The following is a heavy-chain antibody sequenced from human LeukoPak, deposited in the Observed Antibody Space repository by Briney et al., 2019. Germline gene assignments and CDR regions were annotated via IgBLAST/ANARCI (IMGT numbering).Heavy chain of an antibody. D-gene: IGHD2-2*01. Sequence: GGSLRLSCAASDFPFIGYTMHWVRQAPGKGLEWVAGIPYDGSQNSYADSVKGRFSISRDNSKSALYLQLSSLRPEDTAVYYCTREGRFKAQHLFDYWGQGTMVTASS. CDR2: IPYDGSQN. V-gene: IGHV3-30*04. J-gene: IGHJ4*02. CDR3: TREGRFKAQHLFDY. CDR1: DFPFIGYT.